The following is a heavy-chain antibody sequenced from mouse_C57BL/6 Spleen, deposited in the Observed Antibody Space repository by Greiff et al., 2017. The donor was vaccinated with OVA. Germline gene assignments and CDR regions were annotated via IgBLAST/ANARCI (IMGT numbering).Heavy chain of an antibody. D-gene: IGHD2-1*01. V-gene: IGHV5-17*01. Sequence: EVHLVESGGGLVKPGGSLKLSCAASGFTFSDYGMHWVRQAPEKGLEWVAYISSGSSTIYYADTVKGRFTISRDNAKNTLFLQMTSLRSEDTAMYYCARPLYSGNGAWFAYWGQGTLVTVSA. CDR1: GFTFSDYG. CDR3: ARPLYSGNGAWFAY. CDR2: ISSGSSTI. J-gene: IGHJ3*01.